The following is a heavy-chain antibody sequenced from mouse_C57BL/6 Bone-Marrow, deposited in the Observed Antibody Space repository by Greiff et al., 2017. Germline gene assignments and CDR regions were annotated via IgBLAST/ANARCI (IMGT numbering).Heavy chain of an antibody. D-gene: IGHD1-1*01. CDR1: GFTFSSYA. CDR3: TRVGYYGSRRYFDV. J-gene: IGHJ1*03. Sequence: DVHLVESGEGLVKPGGSLKLSCAASGFTFSSYAMSWVRQTPEKRLEWVAYISSGGDYIYYADTVKGRFSISRDNARNTLYLQMSSLKSEDTAMYYCTRVGYYGSRRYFDVWGTGTTVTVSS. V-gene: IGHV5-9-1*02. CDR2: ISSGGDYI.